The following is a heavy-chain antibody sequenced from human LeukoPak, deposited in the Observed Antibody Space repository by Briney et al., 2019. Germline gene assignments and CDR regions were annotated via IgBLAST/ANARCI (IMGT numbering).Heavy chain of an antibody. J-gene: IGHJ6*03. CDR3: AREGAAVAGYYYYYMDV. V-gene: IGHV4-39*07. D-gene: IGHD6-19*01. Sequence: SETLSLTCTVSGGSMSSSDYYWAWIRQPPGKGLEWIGHIYFRGTTYYNPSLKSRVTISVDTSKNQFSLKLSSVTAADTAVYYCAREGAAVAGYYYYYMDVWGKGTTVTVSS. CDR2: IYFRGTT. CDR1: GGSMSSSDYY.